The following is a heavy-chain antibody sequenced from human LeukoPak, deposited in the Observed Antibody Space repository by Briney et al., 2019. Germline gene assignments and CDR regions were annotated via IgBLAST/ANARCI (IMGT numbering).Heavy chain of an antibody. CDR3: ATVMRWFGDPYYMDV. J-gene: IGHJ6*03. D-gene: IGHD3-10*01. CDR2: MNPNSGNT. V-gene: IGHV1-8*02. CDR1: GYTFTSYD. Sequence: ASVKVSCKASGYTFTSYDINWVRQATGQGLEWMGWMNPNSGNTGYAQKFQGRVTMTEDTSTDTAYMELSSLRSEDTAVYYCATVMRWFGDPYYMDVWGKGTTVTVSS.